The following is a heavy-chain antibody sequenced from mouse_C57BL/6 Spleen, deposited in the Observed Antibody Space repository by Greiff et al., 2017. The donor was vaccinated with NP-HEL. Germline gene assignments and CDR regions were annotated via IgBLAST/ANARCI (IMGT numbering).Heavy chain of an antibody. CDR2: ISYDGSN. CDR3: AREDWDWYFDD. V-gene: IGHV3-6*01. J-gene: IGHJ1*03. D-gene: IGHD4-1*01. Sequence: VQLQQSGPGLVKPSQSLSLTCSVTGYSITSGYYWNWIRQFPGNKLEWMGYISYDGSNNYNPSLKNRITITRDTSTNQFFLKLNSVTTEDTATYYCAREDWDWYFDDWGTGTTVTVSS. CDR1: GYSITSGYY.